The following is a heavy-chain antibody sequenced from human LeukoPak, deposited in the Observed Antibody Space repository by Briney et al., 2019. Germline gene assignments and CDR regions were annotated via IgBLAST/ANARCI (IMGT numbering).Heavy chain of an antibody. CDR1: GFTFSAYA. J-gene: IGHJ5*02. CDR2: ISYDESNK. Sequence: TGRSLRLSCTASGFTFSAYAMHWVRQASGKGLEWVAIISYDESNKYYPDSVKGRFTISRDNSKNTLYLQMNSLRAEDTAVYYCARDLEAMVSYNWLDPWGQGTLVTVSS. CDR3: ARDLEAMVSYNWLDP. V-gene: IGHV3-30-3*01. D-gene: IGHD5-18*01.